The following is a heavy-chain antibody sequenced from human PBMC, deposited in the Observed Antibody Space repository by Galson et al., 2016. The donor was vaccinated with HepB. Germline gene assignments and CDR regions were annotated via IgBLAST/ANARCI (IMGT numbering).Heavy chain of an antibody. J-gene: IGHJ5*02. CDR3: ARAAIIPGARMVFDP. CDR2: IYHTGTS. CDR1: GASTSDSNW. D-gene: IGHD2-8*01. Sequence: SETLSLTCAVSGASTSDSNWWTWVRHVPGKGLEWIGEIYHTGTSNNNPFLSSRFTLSVDKSRNQFSLNLTSVTAADTAVYYCARAAIIPGARMVFDPWGQGILVTVSS. V-gene: IGHV4-4*02.